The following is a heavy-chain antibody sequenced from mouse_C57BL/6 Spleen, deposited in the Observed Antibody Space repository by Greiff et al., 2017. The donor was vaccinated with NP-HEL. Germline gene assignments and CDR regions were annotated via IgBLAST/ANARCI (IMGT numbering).Heavy chain of an antibody. CDR1: GYSITSGYY. J-gene: IGHJ4*01. D-gene: IGHD2-3*01. V-gene: IGHV3-6*01. CDR3: AREIYDGYLYYAMDY. Sequence: DVQLQESGPGLVKPSQSLSLTCSVTGYSITSGYYWNWIRQFPGNKLEWMGYISYDGSNNYNPSLKNRISITRDTSKNQFFLKLNSVTTEDTATYYCAREIYDGYLYYAMDYWGQGTSVTVSS. CDR2: ISYDGSN.